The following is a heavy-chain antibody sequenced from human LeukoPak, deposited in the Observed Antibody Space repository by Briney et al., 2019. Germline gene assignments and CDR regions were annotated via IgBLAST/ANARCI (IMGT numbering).Heavy chain of an antibody. J-gene: IGHJ4*02. CDR3: AKGYGYYYDSSGYYSSDY. D-gene: IGHD3-22*01. V-gene: IGHV3-30*18. CDR2: ISYDGSNK. CDR1: GFTFSSYG. Sequence: PGGSLRLSCAASGFTFSSYGMHWVCQAPGKGLEWVAVISYDGSNKYYADSVKGRFTISRDNSKNTLYLQMNSLRAEDTAVYYCAKGYGYYYDSSGYYSSDYWGQGTLVTVSS.